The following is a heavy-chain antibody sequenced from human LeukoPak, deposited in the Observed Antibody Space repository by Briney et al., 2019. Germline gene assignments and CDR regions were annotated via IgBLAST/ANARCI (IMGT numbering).Heavy chain of an antibody. J-gene: IGHJ4*02. V-gene: IGHV1-3*01. D-gene: IGHD3-3*01. CDR2: INAGNGNT. CDR3: ASSSITIFGVVMNFDY. Sequence: ASVKVSCKASGYTFTSYAMHWARQAPGQRLEWMGWINAGNGNTKYSQKFQGRVTITRDTSASTAYMELSSLRSEDTAVYYCASSSITIFGVVMNFDYWGQGTLVTVSS. CDR1: GYTFTSYA.